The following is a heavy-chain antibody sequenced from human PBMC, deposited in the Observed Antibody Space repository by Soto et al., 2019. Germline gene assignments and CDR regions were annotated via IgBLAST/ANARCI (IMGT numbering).Heavy chain of an antibody. CDR2: IWYDGSNK. Sequence: QVQLVESGGGVVQPGRSLRLSCAASGFTFSSYGMHWVRQAPGKGLEWVAVIWYDGSNKYYADSVKGRFTISRDNSKNTLYLQMNSLRAEDTAAYYCAREFEDYYASGSYSDYWGKGTLVTVSS. CDR3: AREFEDYYASGSYSDY. CDR1: GFTFSSYG. D-gene: IGHD3-10*01. V-gene: IGHV3-33*01. J-gene: IGHJ4*02.